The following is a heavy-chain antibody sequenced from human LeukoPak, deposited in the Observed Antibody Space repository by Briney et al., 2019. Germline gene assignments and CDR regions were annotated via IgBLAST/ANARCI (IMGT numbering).Heavy chain of an antibody. CDR3: ARRSFGDL. CDR1: GDSISSYY. CDR2: IHYSGNT. V-gene: IGHV4-59*08. J-gene: IGHJ2*01. D-gene: IGHD3-16*01. Sequence: SETLSLTCTVSGDSISSYYWSRIRQSPGKGLEWIGYIHYSGNTGYNASLKSRVSMSIDTTKNQFSLKLTSVTAADTAVYYCARRSFGDLWGRGTLVTVSS.